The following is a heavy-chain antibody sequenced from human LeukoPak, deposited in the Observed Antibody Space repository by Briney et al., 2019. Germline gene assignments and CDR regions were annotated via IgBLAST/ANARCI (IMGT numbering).Heavy chain of an antibody. D-gene: IGHD2-15*01. J-gene: IGHJ4*02. Sequence: PSQTLSLTCTVSGGSISSGDYYWSWIRQPPGKGLEWIGYIYYSGSTYYNPSLKSRVTISVDTSKNQFSLKLSSVTAADTAVYYCARVRCSGGSCYLLDYWGRGTLVTVSS. CDR2: IYYSGST. CDR1: GGSISSGDYY. CDR3: ARVRCSGGSCYLLDY. V-gene: IGHV4-30-4*01.